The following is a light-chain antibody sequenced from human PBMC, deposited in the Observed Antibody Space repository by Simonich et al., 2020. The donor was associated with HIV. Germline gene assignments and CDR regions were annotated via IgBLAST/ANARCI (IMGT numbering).Light chain of an antibody. Sequence: QSALTQPASVSGSPGQSITISCTGTSSDVGGYAYVSWYQQHPGKAPKLMIYDVSTRPSGVSNRFSGSRSGNTASLTISGLLAEDEADYYCNSYTSTSTWVFGGGTKLTVL. CDR1: SSDVGGYAY. V-gene: IGLV2-14*01. J-gene: IGLJ3*02. CDR2: DVS. CDR3: NSYTSTSTWV.